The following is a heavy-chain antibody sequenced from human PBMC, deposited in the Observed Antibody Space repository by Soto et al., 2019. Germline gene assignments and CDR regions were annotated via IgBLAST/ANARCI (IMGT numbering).Heavy chain of an antibody. Sequence: PSETLSLTCTVSGGSISSGGYYWSWIRQHPGKGLEWIGYIYYSGSTYYNPSLKSRVTISVDTSKNQFSLKLSSVTAADTAVYYCARTGEVYDFWSGPANGYYYMDVWGKGTTVTVSS. V-gene: IGHV4-31*03. J-gene: IGHJ6*03. D-gene: IGHD3-3*01. CDR1: GGSISSGGYY. CDR2: IYYSGST. CDR3: ARTGEVYDFWSGPANGYYYMDV.